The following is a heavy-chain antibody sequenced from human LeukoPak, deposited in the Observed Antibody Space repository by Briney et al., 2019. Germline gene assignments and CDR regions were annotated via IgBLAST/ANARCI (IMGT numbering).Heavy chain of an antibody. CDR3: SRVKERSDY. Sequence: PGGSLRLSCAASGFTFSSYWMTWVRQAPGKGPEWVANIKQDGSEKYYVDSVKGRFTISRDNAKNSLYLQMNSLRAEDTAVYYCSRVKERSDYRGQGTLVTVSS. V-gene: IGHV3-7*05. CDR1: GFTFSSYW. CDR2: IKQDGSEK. J-gene: IGHJ4*02.